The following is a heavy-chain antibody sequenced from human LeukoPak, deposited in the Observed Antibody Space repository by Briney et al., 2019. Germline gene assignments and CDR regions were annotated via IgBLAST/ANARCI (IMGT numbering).Heavy chain of an antibody. CDR2: INPSGGST. Sequence: ASVKVSCKASVYTFTSYYMHWVRQAPGQGLEWMGIINPSGGSTSYAQKFQGRVTMTRDTSTSTVYMELSSLRSEDTAVYYCARGGYCSGGSCYGWFDPWGQGTLVTVSS. J-gene: IGHJ5*02. V-gene: IGHV1-46*01. D-gene: IGHD2-15*01. CDR3: ARGGYCSGGSCYGWFDP. CDR1: VYTFTSYY.